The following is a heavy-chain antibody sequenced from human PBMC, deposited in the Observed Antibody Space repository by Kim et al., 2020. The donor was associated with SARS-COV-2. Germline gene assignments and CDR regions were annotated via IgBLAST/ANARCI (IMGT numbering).Heavy chain of an antibody. CDR2: ISGSGGST. CDR1: GFTFSSYA. CDR3: AKDHLVVVVAATGRDYYYYGMDV. J-gene: IGHJ6*02. D-gene: IGHD2-15*01. Sequence: GGSLRLSCAASGFTFSSYAMSWVRQAPGKGLEWVSAISGSGGSTYYADSVKGRFTISRDNSKNTLYLQMNSLRAEDTAVYYCAKDHLVVVVAATGRDYYYYGMDVWGQGTTVTVSS. V-gene: IGHV3-23*01.